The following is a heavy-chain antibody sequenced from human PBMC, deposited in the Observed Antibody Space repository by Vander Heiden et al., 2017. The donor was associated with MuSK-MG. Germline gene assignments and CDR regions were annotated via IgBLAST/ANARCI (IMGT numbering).Heavy chain of an antibody. CDR1: GGSICSGSYY. D-gene: IGHD1-26*01. V-gene: IGHV4-61*02. CDR2: IYTSGST. Sequence: QVQLQESGPGLVKPSQTLSLTCTVSGGSICSGSYYRSWIRQPAGKGLEWIGRIYTSGSTNYNPSLKSRVTMSVDTSKNQFSLKLSSVSAADTAVYYCARASIVGVTWYFDYWGQGTLVTVSS. J-gene: IGHJ4*02. CDR3: ARASIVGVTWYFDY.